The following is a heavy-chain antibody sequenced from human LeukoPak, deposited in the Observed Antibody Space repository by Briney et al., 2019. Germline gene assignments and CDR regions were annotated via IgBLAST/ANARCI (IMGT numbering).Heavy chain of an antibody. D-gene: IGHD4-17*01. CDR2: INPNSGDT. V-gene: IGHV1-2*02. J-gene: IGHJ4*02. CDR1: GYTFTAYF. Sequence: GASVKVSCKASGYTFTAYFIHWVRQAPGQGLEWMGWINPNSGDTNYAQRFQGRVTMPRDTSVSTAYTELSSLTSDDTAVYYCARGQGDYHFDYWGQGTLVTVSS. CDR3: ARGQGDYHFDY.